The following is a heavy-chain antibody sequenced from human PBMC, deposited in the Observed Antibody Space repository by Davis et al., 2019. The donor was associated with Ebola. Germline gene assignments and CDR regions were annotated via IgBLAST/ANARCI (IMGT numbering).Heavy chain of an antibody. V-gene: IGHV4-59*08. D-gene: IGHD3-22*01. CDR2: IYYSGGT. J-gene: IGHJ3*02. CDR1: GGSTSSHY. Sequence: SETLSLTCTVSGGSTSSHYWSWIRQPPGKGLEWIGYIYYSGGTNYNPSLKSRVTISVHTSKNQFSLKLSSVTAADTAVYYCARQRRYYYDSSGYGRRDAFDIWGQGTMVTVSS. CDR3: ARQRRYYYDSSGYGRRDAFDI.